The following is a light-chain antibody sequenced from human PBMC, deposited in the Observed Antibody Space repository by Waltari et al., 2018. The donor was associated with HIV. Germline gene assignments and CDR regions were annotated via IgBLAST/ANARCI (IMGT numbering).Light chain of an antibody. CDR3: CSYAGSYSWV. CDR1: SSDVGGYNY. Sequence: QSALTQPRSVSGSPGQSVTISCTGPSSDVGGYNYVSWYQQHPGKAPKLMIYDVSKRPSGVPDRFSGSESGNTASLTISGLQAEDEADYYCCSYAGSYSWVFGGGTKLTVL. CDR2: DVS. J-gene: IGLJ3*02. V-gene: IGLV2-11*01.